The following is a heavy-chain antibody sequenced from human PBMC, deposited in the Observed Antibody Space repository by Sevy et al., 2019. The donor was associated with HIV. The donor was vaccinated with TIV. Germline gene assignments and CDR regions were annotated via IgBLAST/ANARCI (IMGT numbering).Heavy chain of an antibody. V-gene: IGHV3-21*01. CDR1: GFTFSSYS. D-gene: IGHD3-3*01. Sequence: GGSLRLSCAASGFTFSSYSMNWVRQAPGKGLEWVSSISSRSTFTYYADSLKGRFTISRDNAKNSLYLQMNSLRAEDTAVYYCARDKTILEGRYGMDVWGQGTTVTVSS. CDR2: ISSRSTFT. CDR3: ARDKTILEGRYGMDV. J-gene: IGHJ6*02.